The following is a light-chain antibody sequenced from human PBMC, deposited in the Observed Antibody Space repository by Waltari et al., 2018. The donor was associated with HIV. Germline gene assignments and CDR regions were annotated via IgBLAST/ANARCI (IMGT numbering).Light chain of an antibody. CDR1: QSVDDHH. CDR3: QQCSGSCT. V-gene: IGKV3-20*01. CDR2: GAS. J-gene: IGKJ2*02. Sequence: EVLLIQSPDALSLSPGDRATLSCRASQSVDDHHLAWYRPVRGQPPRLLISGASIRAPGVSDRFSGGGSGKEFVLNITRLEPEDFAIYFCQQCSGSCTFGQGT.